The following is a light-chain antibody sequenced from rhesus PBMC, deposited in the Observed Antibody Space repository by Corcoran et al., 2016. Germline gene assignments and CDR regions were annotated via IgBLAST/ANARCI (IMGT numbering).Light chain of an antibody. CDR1: QGITNY. CDR2: YAS. CDR3: QQHNSYPFT. V-gene: IGKV1S14*01. J-gene: IGKJ3*01. Sequence: DIQMTQSPSSLSASVGDTVPITCRPIQGITNYLAWYQQKPGTAPKPLIFYASNLESGVPSRFSVSGSGTDFTLTISSLQPEDFATYYCQQHNSYPFTFGPGTKLDIK.